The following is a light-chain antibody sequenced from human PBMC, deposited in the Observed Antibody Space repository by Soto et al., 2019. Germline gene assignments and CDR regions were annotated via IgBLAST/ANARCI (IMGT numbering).Light chain of an antibody. CDR3: QQSYSTPPYT. J-gene: IGKJ2*01. CDR2: GAS. Sequence: DIQMTQSPSTLSASVGDRVTITCRASQGISKWLAWYQQKPGKAPKLLIYGASSLENGVPSRFSGSGSGTDFTLTISSLQPEDFATYYCQQSYSTPPYTFGQGTKLEIK. V-gene: IGKV1-5*01. CDR1: QGISKW.